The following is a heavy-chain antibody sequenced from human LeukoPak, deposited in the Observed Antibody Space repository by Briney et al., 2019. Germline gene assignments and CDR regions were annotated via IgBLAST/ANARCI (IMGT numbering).Heavy chain of an antibody. CDR1: GYTFTSYD. D-gene: IGHD3-9*01. CDR3: ARGDYDILTGLNWFDP. CDR2: MNPNSGNT. V-gene: IGHV1-8*01. J-gene: IGHJ5*02. Sequence: GASVKVSCTASGYTFTSYDINWVRQATGQGLEWMGWMNPNSGNTGYAQKFQGRVTMTRNTSISTDYMELSSLRSDDTAVYDCARGDYDILTGLNWFDPWGQGTLVTVSS.